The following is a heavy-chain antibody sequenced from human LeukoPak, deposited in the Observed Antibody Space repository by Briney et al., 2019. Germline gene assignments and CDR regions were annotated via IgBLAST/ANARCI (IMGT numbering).Heavy chain of an antibody. CDR3: ARDHYYDSSGYYSVY. V-gene: IGHV3-66*01. CDR1: GFTVSSNY. Sequence: PGGSLRLSCAASGFTVSSNYMSWVRQAPGKGLEWVSVIYSGGSTYYANSVKGRFTISRDNSKNTLYLQMNSLRAEDTAVYYCARDHYYDSSGYYSVYWGQGTLVTVSS. CDR2: IYSGGST. J-gene: IGHJ4*02. D-gene: IGHD3-22*01.